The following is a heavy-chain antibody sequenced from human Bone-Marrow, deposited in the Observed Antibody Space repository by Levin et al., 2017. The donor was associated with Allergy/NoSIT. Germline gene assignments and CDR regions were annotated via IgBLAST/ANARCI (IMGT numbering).Heavy chain of an antibody. D-gene: IGHD2-15*01. Sequence: KSSETLSLTCAVHGGSFTGYYWTWIRQPPGKGLEWIGEINHSGHTKYNPSLESRGTISVDTSRSQFSLKFTSVIAADTAVYYCARGSPSCSDVSCYDHWGQGALVTVSS. J-gene: IGHJ4*02. V-gene: IGHV4-34*01. CDR3: ARGSPSCSDVSCYDH. CDR2: INHSGHT. CDR1: GGSFTGYY.